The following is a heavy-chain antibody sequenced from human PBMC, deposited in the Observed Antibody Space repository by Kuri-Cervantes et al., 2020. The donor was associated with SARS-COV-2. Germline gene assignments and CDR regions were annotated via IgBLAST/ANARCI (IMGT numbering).Heavy chain of an antibody. CDR2: INPNGGST. J-gene: IGHJ6*03. V-gene: IGHV1-46*01. Sequence: ASVKVSCKASGYTLTSCYMHWVRQAPGQGLEWMGVINPNGGSTNYAQKFQSRVTMTRDTSTSTVYMELSSLRSEDTAVYYCAKSWGYCSSTSCYTRHYYYYMDVWGKGTTVTVSS. D-gene: IGHD2-2*02. CDR3: AKSWGYCSSTSCYTRHYYYYMDV. CDR1: GYTLTSCY.